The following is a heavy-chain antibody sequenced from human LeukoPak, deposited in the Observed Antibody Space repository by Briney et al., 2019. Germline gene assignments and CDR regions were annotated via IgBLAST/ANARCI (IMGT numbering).Heavy chain of an antibody. CDR1: GYSISSSSYY. CDR3: VRGRYSSGWFKDKNWFDP. D-gene: IGHD6-19*01. CDR2: IYYSGST. V-gene: IGHV4-39*07. Sequence: SETLSLTCTVSGYSISSSSYYWGWIRQPPGKGLEWIGSIYYSGSTYYNPSLKSRVTISVDTSKNKFSLKLSSVTAADTAVYYCVRGRYSSGWFKDKNWFDPWGQGIPVTVSS. J-gene: IGHJ5*02.